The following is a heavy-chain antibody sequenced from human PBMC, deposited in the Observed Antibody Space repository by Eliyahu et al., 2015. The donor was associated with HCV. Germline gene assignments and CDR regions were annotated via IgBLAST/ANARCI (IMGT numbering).Heavy chain of an antibody. CDR3: ARDRVFYGSGSYYSGTLEYYYYGMDV. Sequence: QVQLVQSGAEVKKPGASVKVSCKASGYTFTSYYMHWVRQAPGQGLEWMGIINPSGGSTSYAQKFQGRVTMTRDTSTSTVYMELSSLRSEDTAVYYCARDRVFYGSGSYYSGTLEYYYYGMDVWGQGTTVTVSS. J-gene: IGHJ6*02. D-gene: IGHD3-10*01. CDR1: GYTFTSYY. V-gene: IGHV1-46*01. CDR2: INPSGGST.